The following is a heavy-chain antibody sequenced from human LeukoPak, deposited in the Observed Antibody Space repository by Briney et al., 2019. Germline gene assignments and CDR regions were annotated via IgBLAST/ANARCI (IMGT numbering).Heavy chain of an antibody. CDR3: ASRPHDYGDYYFDY. CDR2: IYYSAST. CDR1: GGSVSSGSYY. V-gene: IGHV4-61*01. D-gene: IGHD4-17*01. Sequence: SETLSLTCTVSGGSVSSGSYYWSWIRQSPGKGLEWIGYIYYSASTNYNPSLKSRVTISVDTSNNQFSLKLSSVTAADTAVYYCASRPHDYGDYYFDYWGQGTLVTVSS. J-gene: IGHJ4*02.